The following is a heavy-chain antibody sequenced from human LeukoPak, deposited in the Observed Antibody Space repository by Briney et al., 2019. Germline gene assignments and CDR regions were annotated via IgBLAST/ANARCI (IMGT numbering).Heavy chain of an antibody. CDR3: ARGVTGYSSSWYYDYYYYYYMDV. CDR2: ISAYNGNT. CDR1: GYTFTSYG. Sequence: ASVKVSCKAAGYTFTSYGITWVRQAPGQGLEWMGWISAYNGNTNYAQKFQGRVTMTTDTSISTAYMELSSLRSEDTAVYYCARGVTGYSSSWYYDYYYYYYMDVWGKGTTVTVSS. D-gene: IGHD6-13*01. V-gene: IGHV1-18*01. J-gene: IGHJ6*03.